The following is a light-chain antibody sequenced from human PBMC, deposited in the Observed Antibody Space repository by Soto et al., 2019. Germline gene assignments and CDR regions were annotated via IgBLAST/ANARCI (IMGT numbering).Light chain of an antibody. CDR3: QQSYSTHT. Sequence: DIQITQSPSSLSASVGDRVTITCRASQSISSYLNWYQQKPGKAPKLLIYAASSLQSGVPSRFSGSGSGTDFTLTISSLQPEDFATYYCQQSYSTHTFGGGTKVDIK. CDR2: AAS. J-gene: IGKJ4*01. V-gene: IGKV1-39*01. CDR1: QSISSY.